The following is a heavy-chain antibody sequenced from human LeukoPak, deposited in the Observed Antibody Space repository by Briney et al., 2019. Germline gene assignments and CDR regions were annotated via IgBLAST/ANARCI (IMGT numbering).Heavy chain of an antibody. CDR3: ARDQNYDFWSGYYKD. J-gene: IGHJ4*02. Sequence: GASVKVSCKASGYTFTGYYMHWVRQAPGQGLEWMGWINPNSGGTNYAQKFQGRVTMTRDTSISTAYMELSRLRSDDTAVYYCARDQNYDFWSGYYKDWGQGTLVTVSS. CDR1: GYTFTGYY. V-gene: IGHV1-2*02. CDR2: INPNSGGT. D-gene: IGHD3-3*01.